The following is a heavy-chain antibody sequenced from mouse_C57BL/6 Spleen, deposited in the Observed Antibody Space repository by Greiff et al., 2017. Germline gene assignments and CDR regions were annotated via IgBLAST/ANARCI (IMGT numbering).Heavy chain of an antibody. D-gene: IGHD3-2*02. CDR3: ARERLVYFDY. Sequence: EVKLQESGPGMVKPSQSLSFTCTVTGYSFTSGYDWHWIRHFPGNKLEWMGYISYSGSTNYNPSLKSRISITHDTSKNHFFLKLNSVNTEDTTTYYCARERLVYFDYWGQGTTLTVSS. V-gene: IGHV3-1*01. J-gene: IGHJ2*01. CDR2: ISYSGST. CDR1: GYSFTSGYD.